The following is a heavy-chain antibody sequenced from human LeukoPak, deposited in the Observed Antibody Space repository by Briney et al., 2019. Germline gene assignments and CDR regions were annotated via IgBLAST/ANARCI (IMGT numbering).Heavy chain of an antibody. CDR2: ISSSSSYT. V-gene: IGHV3-21*01. Sequence: GGSLRLSCVASGFTFSSYSMNWVRQAPGKGLEWVSSISSSSSYTYYADSVKGRFTISRDNAKNSLYLQMNSLRAEDTAVYYCARGDRDLYCSSTSCYPVLGGQGTLVTVSS. CDR1: GFTFSSYS. D-gene: IGHD2-2*01. CDR3: ARGDRDLYCSSTSCYPVL. J-gene: IGHJ4*02.